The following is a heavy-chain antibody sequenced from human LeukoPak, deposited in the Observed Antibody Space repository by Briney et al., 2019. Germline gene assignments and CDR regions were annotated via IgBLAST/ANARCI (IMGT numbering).Heavy chain of an antibody. V-gene: IGHV3-21*01. Sequence: PGGSLRLSCAASGFTFSRYSMNWVRQAPGKGLEWVSSISISSSYIYYADSVKGRFTISRDNAKNSLYLQMNSLRAEDTAVYYCARDDFVAWFDPWGQGTLVTVSS. CDR3: ARDDFVAWFDP. CDR1: GFTFSRYS. J-gene: IGHJ5*02. D-gene: IGHD3-3*01. CDR2: ISISSSYI.